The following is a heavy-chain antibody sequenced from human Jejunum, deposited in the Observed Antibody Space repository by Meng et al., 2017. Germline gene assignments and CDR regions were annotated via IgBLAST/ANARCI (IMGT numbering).Heavy chain of an antibody. D-gene: IGHD3-10*01. J-gene: IGHJ4*02. CDR3: ARDSGKATFDY. Sequence: VWGVESGGGRVQPGVPLRLSCADHGFTFSIYWMFWVRQGPGEGLVGFSRIKSDGSDIAYADSVQGRFTISRENAKNTLYLQMNSLRADDTAVYYCARDSGKATFDYWGQGTLVTVSS. CDR1: GFTFSIYW. V-gene: IGHV3-74*01. CDR2: IKSDGSDI.